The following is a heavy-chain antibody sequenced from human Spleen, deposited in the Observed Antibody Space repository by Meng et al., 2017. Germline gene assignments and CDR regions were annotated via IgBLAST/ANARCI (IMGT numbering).Heavy chain of an antibody. V-gene: IGHV4-34*01. CDR1: GGSVSDYY. Sequence: QGQLTQGGAGLLKPSETLSPPCVVSGGSVSDYYWSWIRQPPGKGLEWIGEINHSGSTNYNPSLESRATISVDTSQNNLSLKLSSVTAADSAVYYCARTENFGTSWYPHYWGQGTLVTVSS. CDR2: INHSGST. CDR3: ARTENFGTSWYPHY. D-gene: IGHD6-13*01. J-gene: IGHJ4*02.